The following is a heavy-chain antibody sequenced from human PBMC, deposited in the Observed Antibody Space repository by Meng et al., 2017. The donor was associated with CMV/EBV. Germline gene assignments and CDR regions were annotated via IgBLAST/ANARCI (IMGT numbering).Heavy chain of an antibody. V-gene: IGHV6-1*01. Sequence: SCAISGDSVSSNSAAWNWSRQSPSRGLEWLGRTYYRSKWHNDYAVSVKSRITINPDTSKNQFSLQLNSVTPEDTAVYYCARGPRSPTIFGVVIRNYYYGMDVWGQGTTVTVSS. J-gene: IGHJ6*02. CDR1: GDSVSSNSAA. D-gene: IGHD3-3*01. CDR3: ARGPRSPTIFGVVIRNYYYGMDV. CDR2: TYYRSKWHN.